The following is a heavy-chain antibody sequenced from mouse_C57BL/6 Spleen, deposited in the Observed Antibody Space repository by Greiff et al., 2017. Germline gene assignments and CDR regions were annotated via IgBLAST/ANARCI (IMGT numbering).Heavy chain of an antibody. CDR2: INPYNGGT. V-gene: IGHV1-19*01. CDR1: GYTFTDYY. J-gene: IGHJ3*01. D-gene: IGHD1-1*01. Sequence: EVKLEESGPVLVKPGASVKMSCKASGYTFTDYYMNWVKQSHGKSLEWIGVINPYNGGTSYNQKFKGKATLTVDKSSSTAYMELNSLTSEDSAVYYCARYHYGSSYGFAYWGQGTLVTVSA. CDR3: ARYHYGSSYGFAY.